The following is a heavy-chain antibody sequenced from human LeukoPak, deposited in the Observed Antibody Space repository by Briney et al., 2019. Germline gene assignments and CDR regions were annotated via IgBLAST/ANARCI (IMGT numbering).Heavy chain of an antibody. CDR1: GFTFSSYA. V-gene: IGHV3-23*01. D-gene: IGHD3-3*01. J-gene: IGHJ4*02. Sequence: GGSLRLSCAASGFTFSSYAMSWVRQAPGKGLEWVSAISGSGGSTYYADSVKGRFTISRDNSKNTLYLQMNSLRAEDTAVYYCAKALRIFGVAPQDYWGQGTLVTVSS. CDR3: AKALRIFGVAPQDY. CDR2: ISGSGGST.